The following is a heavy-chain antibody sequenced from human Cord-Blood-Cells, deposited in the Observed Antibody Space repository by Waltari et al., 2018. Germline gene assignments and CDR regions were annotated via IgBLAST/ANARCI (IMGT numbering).Heavy chain of an antibody. J-gene: IGHJ6*02. CDR3: TRDHYYGSGSYYNSPFYYYYGMDV. CDR2: IRSKAYGGTT. Sequence: RQAPGQGLEWVGFIRSKAYGGTTEYAASVKGRFTISRDDSKSIAYLQMNSLKTEDTAVYYCTRDHYYGSGSYYNSPFYYYYGMDVWGQGTTVTVSS. D-gene: IGHD3-10*01. V-gene: IGHV3-49*02.